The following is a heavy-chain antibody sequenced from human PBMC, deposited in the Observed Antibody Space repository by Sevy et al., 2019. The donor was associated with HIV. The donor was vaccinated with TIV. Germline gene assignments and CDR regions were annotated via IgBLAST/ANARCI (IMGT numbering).Heavy chain of an antibody. J-gene: IGHJ6*02. CDR2: LKQDGSEK. CDR1: GFTFSTYW. Sequence: GGSLRLSCAASGFTFSTYWMSWVRQAPGKGLEWVASLKQDGSEKYYVDSVKARFTISRDNAKNSLYLQMNSLRAEDTAVYYCARVRATYHYNSRDLPLPEDYGMDVWGQGTTVTVSS. D-gene: IGHD3-22*01. CDR3: ARVRATYHYNSRDLPLPEDYGMDV. V-gene: IGHV3-7*01.